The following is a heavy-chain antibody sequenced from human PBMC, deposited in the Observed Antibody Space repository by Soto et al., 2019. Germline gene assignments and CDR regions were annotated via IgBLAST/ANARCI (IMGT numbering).Heavy chain of an antibody. CDR3: AREGLTFGPGAVGGAFDI. J-gene: IGHJ3*02. Sequence: QVQLVQSGTEVKKPGSSVKVSCKASGGTFDSNAISWVRRAPGQGLEWMGGIIPIFGTINNAQKFQDRVTITADESANIVYMELSSLRSEDTAIYYCAREGLTFGPGAVGGAFDIWGHGTLVTVSS. CDR1: GGTFDSNA. D-gene: IGHD2-2*01. V-gene: IGHV1-69*12. CDR2: IIPIFGTI.